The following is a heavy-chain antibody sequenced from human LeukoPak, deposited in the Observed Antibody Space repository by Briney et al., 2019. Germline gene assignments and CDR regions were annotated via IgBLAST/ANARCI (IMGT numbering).Heavy chain of an antibody. D-gene: IGHD3-22*01. V-gene: IGHV3-30*02. J-gene: IGHJ4*02. CDR1: GFTFSSYG. Sequence: GGSLSLSCAASGFTFSSYGMHWVRQAPGKGLEWVAFIRYDGSNKYYADSVKGRFTISRDNSKNKLYLQMNSLRAEDTAVYYCAKDGNYYDSSGYYDEDYWGQGGMVGVCS. CDR3: AKDGNYYDSSGYYDEDY. CDR2: IRYDGSNK.